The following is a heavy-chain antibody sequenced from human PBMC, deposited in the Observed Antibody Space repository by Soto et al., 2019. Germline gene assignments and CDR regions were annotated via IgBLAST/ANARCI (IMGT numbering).Heavy chain of an antibody. D-gene: IGHD1-1*01. CDR2: IITFFGAA. CDR3: ARGGKERFRGSGMDV. CDR1: GDKFSTYA. J-gene: IGHJ6*02. Sequence: QVQLVQSGDEVRKPGSSLRVACKASGDKFSTYAINWVRQVPGQGLEWQGGIITFFGAAMYAQKFQGRVTITADESATTAYMELSSLRSEDTAVYYCARGGKERFRGSGMDVWGQGTTVTVSS. V-gene: IGHV1-69*01.